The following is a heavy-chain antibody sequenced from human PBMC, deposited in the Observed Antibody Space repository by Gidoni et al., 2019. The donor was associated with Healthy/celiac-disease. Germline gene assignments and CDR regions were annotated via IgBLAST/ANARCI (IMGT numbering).Heavy chain of an antibody. J-gene: IGHJ5*02. D-gene: IGHD3-3*01. CDR3: ARITIFGVVIGGWFDP. Sequence: QVQLVQSGAEVKKPGSSVKVSCKASGGTFRSYAISWVRQAPGQGLEWMGGIIPSFGTANYAQKFQGRVTITADESTSTAYMELSSLRSEDTAVYYCARITIFGVVIGGWFDPWGQGTLVTVSS. CDR1: GGTFRSYA. V-gene: IGHV1-69*01. CDR2: IIPSFGTA.